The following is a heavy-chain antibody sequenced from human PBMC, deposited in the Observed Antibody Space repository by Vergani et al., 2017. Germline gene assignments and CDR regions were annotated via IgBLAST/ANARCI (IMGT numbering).Heavy chain of an antibody. CDR1: GYTFTGYY. Sequence: QVQLVQSGAEVKKPGASVKVSCKASGYTFTGYYMHWVRQAPGQGLEWMGWINPNSGGTNYAQKFQGRVTMTRDKSISTAYMELSRLRSDDTAVYYCARSPRSIAVAGTPFDYWGQGTLVTVSS. D-gene: IGHD6-19*01. CDR2: INPNSGGT. V-gene: IGHV1-2*02. CDR3: ARSPRSIAVAGTPFDY. J-gene: IGHJ4*02.